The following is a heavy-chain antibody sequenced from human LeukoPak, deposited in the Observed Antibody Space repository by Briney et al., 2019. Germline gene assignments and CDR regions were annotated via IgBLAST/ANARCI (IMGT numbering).Heavy chain of an antibody. D-gene: IGHD3-3*01. Sequence: GASVKVSCKASGYTFTGYYMHWVRQAPGQGLEWMGRINPNSGGTNYAQKFQGRVTMTRDTSISTAYMELSRLRSEDTAVYYCARAKGGNVLRFLVGYYMDVWGKGTTVTVSS. CDR2: INPNSGGT. V-gene: IGHV1-2*06. CDR3: ARAKGGNVLRFLVGYYMDV. J-gene: IGHJ6*03. CDR1: GYTFTGYY.